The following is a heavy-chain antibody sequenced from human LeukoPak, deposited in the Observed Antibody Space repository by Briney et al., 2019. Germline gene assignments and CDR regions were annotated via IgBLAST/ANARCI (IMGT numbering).Heavy chain of an antibody. Sequence: GGSLRLSCSASGFTFSSYAMHWVRQAPGKGLEYVSAISSNGGSTHYADSVKGRFTISRDNSKNTLYLQMSSLRAEDTAVYYCVKSRGIAVAGTFDYWGQGTLVTVSS. V-gene: IGHV3-64D*06. J-gene: IGHJ4*02. CDR3: VKSRGIAVAGTFDY. D-gene: IGHD6-19*01. CDR2: ISSNGGST. CDR1: GFTFSSYA.